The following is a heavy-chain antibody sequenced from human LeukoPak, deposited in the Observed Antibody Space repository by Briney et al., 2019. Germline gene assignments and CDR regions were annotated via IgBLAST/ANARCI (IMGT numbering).Heavy chain of an antibody. Sequence: GGSLRLSCAASGFTVSSHYMTWVRQAPGKGLEWVSVIYSDGGTYYADSVKGRFTISRDTSRNTLYLQMNSLRAEDTAVYYCARDRVTRGYSYGIPLYGMDVWGQGTTVTVSS. V-gene: IGHV3-53*01. CDR3: ARDRVTRGYSYGIPLYGMDV. CDR1: GFTVSSHY. D-gene: IGHD5-18*01. J-gene: IGHJ6*02. CDR2: IYSDGGT.